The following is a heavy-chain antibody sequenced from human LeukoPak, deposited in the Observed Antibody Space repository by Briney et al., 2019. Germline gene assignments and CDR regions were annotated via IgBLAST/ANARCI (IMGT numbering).Heavy chain of an antibody. CDR2: IYYSGST. D-gene: IGHD1-26*01. J-gene: IGHJ4*02. CDR1: GGSISSYY. Sequence: TLSLTCTVSGGSISSYYWSWIRQPPGKGLEWIGYIYYSGSTNYNPSLKSRVTISIDTPKNQFSLKLSSVTAADTAVYYCAREIGARGVDYWGQGTLVTVSS. CDR3: AREIGARGVDY. V-gene: IGHV4-59*01.